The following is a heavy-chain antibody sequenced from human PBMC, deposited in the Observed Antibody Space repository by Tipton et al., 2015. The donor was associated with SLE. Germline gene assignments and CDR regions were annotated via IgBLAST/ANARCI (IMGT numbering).Heavy chain of an antibody. Sequence: TLSLTCTVSGGSISSGGYYWSWIRQHPGKGLEWIGYIYYSGSTYYNPSLKSRVTISVDTSKNQFSLKLSSVTAADTAVYYCARQYSSGWSGAFDIWGQGTMVTVSS. V-gene: IGHV4-31*03. J-gene: IGHJ3*02. CDR2: IYYSGST. CDR3: ARQYSSGWSGAFDI. CDR1: GGSISSGGYY. D-gene: IGHD6-19*01.